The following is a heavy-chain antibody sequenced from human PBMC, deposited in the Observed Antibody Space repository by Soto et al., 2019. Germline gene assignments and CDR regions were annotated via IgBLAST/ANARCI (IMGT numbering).Heavy chain of an antibody. V-gene: IGHV1-8*01. CDR2: MNPNSGNT. J-gene: IGHJ4*02. CDR1: GYTFTSYD. Sequence: ASVKVSCKASGYTFTSYDINWGRQATGQGLEWMGWMNPNSGNTGYAQKFQGRVTMTRNTSISTAYMELSSLRSEDTAVYYCARGINRLTTEFDYWGQGTLVTVSS. CDR3: ARGINRLTTEFDY. D-gene: IGHD3-22*01.